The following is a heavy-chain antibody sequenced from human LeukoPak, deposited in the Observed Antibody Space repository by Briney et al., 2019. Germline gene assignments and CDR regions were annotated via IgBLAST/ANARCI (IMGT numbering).Heavy chain of an antibody. CDR2: IYSGGST. V-gene: IGHV3-66*01. D-gene: IGHD3-10*01. Sequence: GGSLRLSCAASGFTVTSNYMSWVRQAPGKGLEWVSVIYSGGSTFYADSVKGRFTISRDNSKNTVYLQMNSLRDEDTAVYYCAREDYYGSGSWDWGQGTMVTVSS. J-gene: IGHJ3*01. CDR1: GFTVTSNY. CDR3: AREDYYGSGSWD.